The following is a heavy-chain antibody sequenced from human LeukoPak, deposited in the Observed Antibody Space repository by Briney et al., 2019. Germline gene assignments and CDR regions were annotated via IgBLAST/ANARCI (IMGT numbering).Heavy chain of an antibody. CDR2: INAGNGNT. D-gene: IGHD2-15*01. V-gene: IGHV1-3*03. J-gene: IGHJ4*02. CDR3: AREGAGYCSGGSCYYFDY. Sequence: ASVKVSCKASGYTFTSYAMHWVRQAPGQRLECMGWINAGNGNTKYSQEFQGRVTITRDTSASTAYMELSSLRSEDMSVYYCAREGAGYCSGGSCYYFDYWGKGTLVTVSS. CDR1: GYTFTSYA.